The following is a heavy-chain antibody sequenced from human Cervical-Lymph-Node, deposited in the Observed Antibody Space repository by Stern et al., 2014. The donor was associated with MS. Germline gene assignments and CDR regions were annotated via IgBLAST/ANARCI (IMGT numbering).Heavy chain of an antibody. CDR2: MSNDGSKK. CDR3: AKICSSTTSNGVDY. Sequence: VQLLESGGGVVQPGRSLRLSCAASGFNFSTYGMHWVRQAPGKGVEWVAIMSNDGSKKYYAASVKGRFTISRDNPKNTLYLQMNTLRPEDTAVYYCAKICSSTTSNGVDYWGQGTLVIVSS. V-gene: IGHV3-30*18. CDR1: GFNFSTYG. D-gene: IGHD2-2*01. J-gene: IGHJ4*02.